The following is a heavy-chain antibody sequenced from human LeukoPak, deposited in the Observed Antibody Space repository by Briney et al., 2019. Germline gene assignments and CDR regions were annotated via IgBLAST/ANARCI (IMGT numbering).Heavy chain of an antibody. CDR1: GFTFSNYW. V-gene: IGHV3-23*01. Sequence: GGSLRLSCAASGFTFSNYWMSWVRQAPGKGLEWVSAISGSGGSTYYADSVKGRFTISRDNSKNTLYLQMNSLRAEDTAVYYCAKGSIAAAGPIDYWGQGTLVTVSS. D-gene: IGHD6-13*01. J-gene: IGHJ4*02. CDR3: AKGSIAAAGPIDY. CDR2: ISGSGGST.